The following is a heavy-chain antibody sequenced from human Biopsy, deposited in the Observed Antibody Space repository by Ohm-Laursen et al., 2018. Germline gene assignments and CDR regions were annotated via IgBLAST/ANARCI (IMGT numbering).Heavy chain of an antibody. J-gene: IGHJ4*02. CDR1: GGSFTGHY. Sequence: SHTLSLTCTVSGGSFTGHYWSWIRQPPGKGLEWIGHISYTGYTSYNASLKSRVTISVDTSRNHFSLRLSSLTAADTAVYYCARGSNDFGGLYFARWGQGTLLTVSS. D-gene: IGHD4-23*01. CDR3: ARGSNDFGGLYFAR. V-gene: IGHV4-59*11. CDR2: ISYTGYT.